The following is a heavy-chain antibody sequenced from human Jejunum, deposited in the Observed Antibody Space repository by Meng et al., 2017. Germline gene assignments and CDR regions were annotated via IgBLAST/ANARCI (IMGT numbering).Heavy chain of an antibody. J-gene: IGHJ4*02. CDR3: ARGELLWDY. D-gene: IGHD2-2*01. CDR1: GGSFSDYY. Sequence: QVRLRQWGAGLWKPPETLSPPCAVYGGSFSDYYLTWIREPPGKGLEWIGEFHPIGRTFYSPSLQCRVTITLDTSKNQFSLKLSSVTAADTAVYFCARGELLWDYWGQRTLVTVSS. V-gene: IGHV4-34*01. CDR2: FHPIGRT.